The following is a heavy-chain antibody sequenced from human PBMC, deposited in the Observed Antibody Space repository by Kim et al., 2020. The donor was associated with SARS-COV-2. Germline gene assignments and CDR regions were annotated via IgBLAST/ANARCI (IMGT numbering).Heavy chain of an antibody. Sequence: SETLSLTCTVSGGSISSSSYYWGWIRQPPGKGLEWIGSIYYSGSTYYNPSLKSRVTISVDTSKNQFSLKLSSVTAADTAVYYCARRTSWFGYFDLWGRGTLVTVSS. CDR3: ARRTSWFGYFDL. CDR1: GGSISSSSYY. J-gene: IGHJ2*01. V-gene: IGHV4-39*01. D-gene: IGHD3-10*01. CDR2: IYYSGST.